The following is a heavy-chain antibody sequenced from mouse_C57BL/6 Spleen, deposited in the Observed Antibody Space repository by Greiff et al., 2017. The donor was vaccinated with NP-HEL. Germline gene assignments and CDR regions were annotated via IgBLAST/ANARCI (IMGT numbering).Heavy chain of an antibody. D-gene: IGHD2-4*01. J-gene: IGHJ4*01. CDR1: GYSFTGYY. Sequence: VQLQQSGPELVKPGASVKISCKASGYSFTGYYMNWVKQSPEKSLEWIGEINPSTGGTTYNQKFKAKATLTVDKSSSTAYMQLKSLTSEDSAVYYCAGDYDEGGYYAMDYWGQGTSGTVSS. CDR2: INPSTGGT. V-gene: IGHV1-42*01. CDR3: AGDYDEGGYYAMDY.